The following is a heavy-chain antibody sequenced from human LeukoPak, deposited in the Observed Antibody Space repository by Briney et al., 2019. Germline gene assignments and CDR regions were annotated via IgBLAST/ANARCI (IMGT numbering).Heavy chain of an antibody. V-gene: IGHV3-21*04. CDR2: VSGSTGDT. CDR1: GYTFRDYS. Sequence: NPGGSLRLSCAASGYTFRDYSVNWVRQAPGKGLEWVSSVSGSTGDTFYADSVQGRFTISRDNSRSTLYLQMNSLRVEDTAFYHCVCDWGLDYWGQGTLVTVSS. J-gene: IGHJ4*02. D-gene: IGHD3-16*01. CDR3: VCDWGLDY.